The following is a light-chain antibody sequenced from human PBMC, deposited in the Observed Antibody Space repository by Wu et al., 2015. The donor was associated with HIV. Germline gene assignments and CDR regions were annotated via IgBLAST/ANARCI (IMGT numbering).Light chain of an antibody. V-gene: IGKV3-20*01. Sequence: IVLTQSPGALSLPPGERATLSCRASQSVSSSYISWYQQRPGQAPRLLMYGGVTRAAGIPDRFSGSGPGPDFILTIDRVEPEDFAVYYCQQTGTPPFSFGQGTRLEIK. J-gene: IGKJ2*03. CDR3: QQTGTPPFS. CDR1: QSVSSSY. CDR2: GGV.